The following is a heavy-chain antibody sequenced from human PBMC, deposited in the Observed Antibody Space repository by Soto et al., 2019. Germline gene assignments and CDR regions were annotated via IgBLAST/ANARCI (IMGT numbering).Heavy chain of an antibody. V-gene: IGHV3-15*01. CDR3: TTDPDPYSSGYYYYGMDV. Sequence: GGSLRLSCAASGFTFSNAWMSWVRQAPGKGLEWVGRIKSKTGGGTTDYAAPVKGRFTISRDDSKNTLYLQMNSLKTEDTAVYYCTTDPDPYSSGYYYYGMDVWGQGTTVTVSS. CDR2: IKSKTGGGTT. CDR1: GFTFSNAW. D-gene: IGHD6-19*01. J-gene: IGHJ6*02.